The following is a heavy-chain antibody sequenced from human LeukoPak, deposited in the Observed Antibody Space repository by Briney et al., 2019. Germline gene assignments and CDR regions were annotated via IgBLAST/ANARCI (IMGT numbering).Heavy chain of an antibody. V-gene: IGHV3-23*01. CDR1: GFSLTTYA. Sequence: GGSLRLSCAASGFSLTTYAMGWVRQAPGKGLEWVSVINDRGDSTYYADSVKGRFTISRDSSKNTLYLQMNSLRGEDTAVYYCAKGRWGLTINNFDIWGQGTMVTVSS. J-gene: IGHJ3*02. CDR3: AKGRWGLTINNFDI. CDR2: INDRGDST. D-gene: IGHD3-9*01.